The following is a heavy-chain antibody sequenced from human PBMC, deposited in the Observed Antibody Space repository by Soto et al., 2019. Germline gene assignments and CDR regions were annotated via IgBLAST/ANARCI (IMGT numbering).Heavy chain of an antibody. CDR3: ASTVTTALY. Sequence: GGSLRLSCAASGFSFSGYGMNWVRQAPGKGLEWISYISSSGSLIYYADSLKGRFTISRDNAKNSLYLQMNSLRAEDTAVYYCASTVTTALYWGPGTLVTV. CDR1: GFSFSGYG. J-gene: IGHJ4*02. V-gene: IGHV3-48*03. CDR2: ISSSGSLI. D-gene: IGHD4-17*01.